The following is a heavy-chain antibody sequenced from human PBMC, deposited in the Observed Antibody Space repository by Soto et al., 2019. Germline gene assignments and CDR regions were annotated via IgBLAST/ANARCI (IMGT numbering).Heavy chain of an antibody. Sequence: QVQLQESGPGLVKPSQTLSLTCTVSGGSISSGGYYWNWIRQHPGKGLEWIGYIYYSGSTSYNPSLKSRVTISVDTTKTPFSLKLSSVTAADTAVYAREPRAWGQGTLVTVSS. V-gene: IGHV4-31*03. CDR3: EPRA. CDR1: GGSISSGGYY. CDR2: IYYSGST. J-gene: IGHJ5*02.